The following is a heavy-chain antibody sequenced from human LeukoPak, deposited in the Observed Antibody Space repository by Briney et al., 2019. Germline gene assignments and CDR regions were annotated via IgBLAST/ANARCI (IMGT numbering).Heavy chain of an antibody. V-gene: IGHV3-7*01. Sequence: GGSLRLSCAASGFTFSRYWMSWVRQAPGKGLEWVANIKQDGSEKYYVDSVKGRFTISRDNAKNSLYLQMNSLRAEDTAVYYCARGKGSSSWYAYWGQGTLVTVSS. CDR3: ARGKGSSSWYAY. D-gene: IGHD6-13*01. J-gene: IGHJ4*02. CDR2: IKQDGSEK. CDR1: GFTFSRYW.